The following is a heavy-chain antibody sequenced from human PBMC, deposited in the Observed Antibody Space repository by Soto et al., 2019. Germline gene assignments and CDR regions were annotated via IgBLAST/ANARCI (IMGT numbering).Heavy chain of an antibody. CDR2: IYHIGST. CDR1: GGSVSSTNW. Sequence: VQLLQSGPGLVKPSGTLSLTCAVSGGSVSSTNWWSWVRQSPGKGLEWIGDIYHIGSTNYNPSPRGPVTISVHTSYNPSALPLTPVAAAHTAVSSCAPPPLRLKMAVLPVPPWGQGPLVTISS. V-gene: IGHV4-4*02. CDR3: APPPLRLKMAVLPVPP. D-gene: IGHD6-19*01. J-gene: IGHJ5*02.